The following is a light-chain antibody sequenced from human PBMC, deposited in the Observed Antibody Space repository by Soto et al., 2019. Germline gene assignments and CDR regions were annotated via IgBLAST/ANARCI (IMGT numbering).Light chain of an antibody. CDR2: GAS. J-gene: IGKJ4*01. CDR1: QSISNSY. V-gene: IGKV3-20*01. Sequence: DIVLTQSPGTLSLSPGERATLSCRASQSISNSYLAWFQQKPGQSPRLLIYGASSRPTGIPDRFSGSGSGTDFTLAISRLEPEDFALYYCQQYGSSPFTFGGGTKVDNK. CDR3: QQYGSSPFT.